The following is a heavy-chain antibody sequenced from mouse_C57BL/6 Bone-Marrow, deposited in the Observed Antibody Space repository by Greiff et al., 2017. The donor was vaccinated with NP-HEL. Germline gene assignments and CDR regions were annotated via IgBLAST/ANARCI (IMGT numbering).Heavy chain of an antibody. V-gene: IGHV2-5*01. CDR3: AKKGGTLYAMDY. Sequence: QVQLQQSGPGLVQPSQSLSISCTASGFSLTSYGVHWVRQSPGKGLEWLGVIWTGGSTDYYAAFMSRLSITKDNSKSQVIFKMNSLQADDAAIYYCAKKGGTLYAMDYWGQGTSVTVSS. J-gene: IGHJ4*01. CDR2: IWTGGST. CDR1: GFSLTSYG. D-gene: IGHD3-3*01.